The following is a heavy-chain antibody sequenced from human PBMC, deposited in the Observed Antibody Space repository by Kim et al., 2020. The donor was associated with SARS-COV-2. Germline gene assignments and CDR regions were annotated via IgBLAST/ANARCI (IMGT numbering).Heavy chain of an antibody. J-gene: IGHJ4*02. CDR1: GGSISSYY. CDR3: ARDSNKYDILTGYYGGGHSFDY. CDR2: IYYSGST. V-gene: IGHV4-59*01. D-gene: IGHD3-9*01. Sequence: SETLSLTCTVSGGSISSYYWSWIRQPPGKGLEWIGYIYYSGSTNYNPSLKSRVTISVDTSKNQFSLKLGSVTAADTAVYYGARDSNKYDILTGYYGGGHSFDYWGQGTLVTVSS.